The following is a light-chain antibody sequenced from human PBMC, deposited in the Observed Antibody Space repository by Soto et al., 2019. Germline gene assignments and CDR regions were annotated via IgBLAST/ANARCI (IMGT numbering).Light chain of an antibody. CDR1: QSVDKNY. V-gene: IGKV3-20*01. Sequence: EIVLTQSPGTLSLSPGERATLSCRASQSVDKNYLAWFQQKPGQAPRLLIWDASNRATGVPDRFVGTGSGTDFTLIISRPAPEDFAVYFCQQSSYSPLTFGGGTRIEIK. CDR2: DAS. J-gene: IGKJ4*01. CDR3: QQSSYSPLT.